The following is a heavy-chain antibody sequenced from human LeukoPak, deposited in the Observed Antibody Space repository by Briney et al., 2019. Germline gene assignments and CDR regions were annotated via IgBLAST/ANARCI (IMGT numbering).Heavy chain of an antibody. CDR2: INGDGSNT. D-gene: IGHD6-13*01. CDR3: ARDGFVGAADY. CDR1: GFTFSSHW. Sequence: PGGSLRLSCAASGFTFSSHWMHWVRQAPGEGLVWVSRINGDGSNTTYADSVKGRFTISRDNAKNSLFLQMNSLRVEDTAVFYCARDGFVGAADYWGQGTLVTVSS. J-gene: IGHJ4*02. V-gene: IGHV3-74*03.